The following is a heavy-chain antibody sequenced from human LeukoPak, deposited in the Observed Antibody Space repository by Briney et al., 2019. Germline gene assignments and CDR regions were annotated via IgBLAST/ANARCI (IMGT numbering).Heavy chain of an antibody. CDR2: ISSSSSYI. CDR1: GFTFSSYS. CDR3: ARVVAVAGRAFDI. J-gene: IGHJ3*02. D-gene: IGHD6-19*01. Sequence: GGSLRLSCAASGFTFSSYSMNWVRQAPGKGLEWVSSISSSSSYIYYADSVKGRFTFSRDNAKNSLYLQMNSLRAEDTAVYYCARVVAVAGRAFDIWGQGTMVTVSS. V-gene: IGHV3-21*01.